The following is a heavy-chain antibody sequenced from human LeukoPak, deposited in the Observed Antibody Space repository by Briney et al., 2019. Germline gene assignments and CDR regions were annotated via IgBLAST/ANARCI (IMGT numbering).Heavy chain of an antibody. V-gene: IGHV3-23*01. J-gene: IGHJ5*02. CDR1: EFIFRNFG. Sequence: PGESLRLSCAAPEFIFRNFGMSWIRQAPGKGLEWVSHISDVVAHTWYADSVKGRFIISRDNSNNRVFLQMNSLRPEDTALYYCAKDNYGGVYASWGQGTLVTVSS. CDR2: ISDVVAHT. D-gene: IGHD3-16*01. CDR3: AKDNYGGVYAS.